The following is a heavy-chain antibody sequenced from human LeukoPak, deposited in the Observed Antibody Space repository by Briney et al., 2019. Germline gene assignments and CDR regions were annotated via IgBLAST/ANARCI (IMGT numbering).Heavy chain of an antibody. J-gene: IGHJ4*02. V-gene: IGHV1-2*02. CDR1: GYTFTGYY. CDR2: INPNSGGT. Sequence: ASVKVSCKASGYTFTGYYMHWVRQAPGQGLEWMGWINPNSGGTNYAQKFQGRVTMTRDTSISTAYMELSRLRSDDTAVYYCARDGPYGSGSYGYWGQGTLVTVSS. CDR3: ARDGPYGSGSYGY. D-gene: IGHD3-10*01.